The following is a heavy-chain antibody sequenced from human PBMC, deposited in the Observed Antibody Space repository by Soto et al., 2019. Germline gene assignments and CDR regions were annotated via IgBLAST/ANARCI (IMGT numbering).Heavy chain of an antibody. J-gene: IGHJ4*02. Sequence: QVQLVESGGRVVQPGASLRLSCVASDFAFTDYAIHWVRQAPGKGLEWLAFVTDDGKRQYYADSVKGRFTISRDNFKDTVYLQMNSLRDEDTAVYYCGPQILWFGELPDFDHWGQGTLVTVSS. D-gene: IGHD3-10*01. V-gene: IGHV3-30*04. CDR3: GPQILWFGELPDFDH. CDR2: VTDDGKRQ. CDR1: DFAFTDYA.